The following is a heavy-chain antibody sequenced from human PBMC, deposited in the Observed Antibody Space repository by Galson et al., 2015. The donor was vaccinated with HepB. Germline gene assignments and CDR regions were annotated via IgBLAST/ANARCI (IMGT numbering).Heavy chain of an antibody. V-gene: IGHV1-18*01. Sequence: SVKVSCKASGYTFTSYGISWVRQAPGQGPEWMGWISAYNGNTNYAQKLQGRVTMTTDTSTSTAYMELRSLRSDDTAVYYCARTKPGVYGTTVYDYWGQGTLVTVSS. CDR3: ARTKPGVYGTTVYDY. CDR2: ISAYNGNT. D-gene: IGHD1-1*01. CDR1: GYTFTSYG. J-gene: IGHJ4*02.